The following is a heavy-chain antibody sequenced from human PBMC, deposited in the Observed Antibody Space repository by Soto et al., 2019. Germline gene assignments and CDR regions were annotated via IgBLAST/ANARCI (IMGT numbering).Heavy chain of an antibody. CDR1: GGSFSGYY. V-gene: IGHV4-34*01. D-gene: IGHD6-13*01. CDR3: ARVGAAAGQGGWFDP. Sequence: SETLSLTCAVYGGSFSGYYWSWIRQPPGKGLEWIGEINHSGSTNYNPSLKSRVTISVDTSKNQFSLKLSSVTAADTAVYYCARVGAAAGQGGWFDPWGQGTLVTVSS. CDR2: INHSGST. J-gene: IGHJ5*02.